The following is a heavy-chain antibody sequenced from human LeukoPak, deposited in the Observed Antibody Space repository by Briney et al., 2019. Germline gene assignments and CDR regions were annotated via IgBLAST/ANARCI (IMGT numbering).Heavy chain of an antibody. V-gene: IGHV1-18*01. CDR3: ARGRLGYCSGGSCSDFDY. D-gene: IGHD2-15*01. CDR1: GGTFSNYA. J-gene: IGHJ4*02. CDR2: ISDYNGNT. Sequence: ASVKVSCKASGGTFSNYAINWVRQAPGQGLEWMGWISDYNGNTNYAQKLQGRVTMTTDTSTTTAYMELRSLSSDDTAVYYCARGRLGYCSGGSCSDFDYWGQGTLVSVSS.